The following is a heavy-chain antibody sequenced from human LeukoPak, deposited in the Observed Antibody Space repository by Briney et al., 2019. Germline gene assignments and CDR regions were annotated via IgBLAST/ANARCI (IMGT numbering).Heavy chain of an antibody. D-gene: IGHD3-3*01. J-gene: IGHJ4*02. CDR1: GFTFSSYW. CDR3: ARTMYYDFWSGYYKALDY. CDR2: IKQDGSEK. V-gene: IGHV3-7*01. Sequence: PGGSLRLSCAASGFTFSSYWRSWVRQAPGKGGEWVAHIKQDGSEKYYVDSVKGGVTISRDNATNSLYLQINSLRAEDTAVYYCARTMYYDFWSGYYKALDYWGQGPLVTVSS.